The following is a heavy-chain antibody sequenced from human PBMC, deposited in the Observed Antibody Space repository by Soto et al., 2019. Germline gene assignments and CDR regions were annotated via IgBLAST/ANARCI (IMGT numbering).Heavy chain of an antibody. CDR1: GNTFTGYY. D-gene: IGHD1-26*01. CDR3: ARDLGGSSES. CDR2: INPNNDGT. V-gene: IGHV1-2*02. J-gene: IGHJ4*02. Sequence: ASVKVSCKASGNTFTGYYIHWVRPAPGQGLEWMGWINPNNDGTTYGEKFQGRVTMTRDTSTSTAYMELSRLRSDDTAVYYCARDLGGSSESWGQGTLVTVSS.